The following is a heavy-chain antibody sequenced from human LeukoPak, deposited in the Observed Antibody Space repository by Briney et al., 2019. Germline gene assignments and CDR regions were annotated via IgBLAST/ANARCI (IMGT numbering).Heavy chain of an antibody. J-gene: IGHJ4*02. Sequence: PGGSLRLSCAASGFTFSDSGMHWVRQASGKGLERVGHIRSKADSYATVYAASVKGRFTITRDDSENTAYLQMNSLKTEDTAVYYCATFPSGSYSAYWGQGTLVTVSS. CDR1: GFTFSDSG. V-gene: IGHV3-73*01. D-gene: IGHD1-26*01. CDR2: IRSKADSYAT. CDR3: ATFPSGSYSAY.